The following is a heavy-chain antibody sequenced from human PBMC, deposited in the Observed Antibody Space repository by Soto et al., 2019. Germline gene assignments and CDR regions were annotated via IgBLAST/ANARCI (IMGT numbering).Heavy chain of an antibody. CDR3: ARSPHIIIAAAGTQLFDP. CDR1: GGTFSSYA. Sequence: GASVMVSCKASGGTFSSYAISWVRQAPGQGLEWMGGIIPIFGTANYAQKFQGRVTITADESTNTAYMELSSLRSEDTAVYYCARSPHIIIAAAGTQLFDPWGQGTLVTVSS. CDR2: IIPIFGTA. J-gene: IGHJ5*02. V-gene: IGHV1-69*13. D-gene: IGHD6-13*01.